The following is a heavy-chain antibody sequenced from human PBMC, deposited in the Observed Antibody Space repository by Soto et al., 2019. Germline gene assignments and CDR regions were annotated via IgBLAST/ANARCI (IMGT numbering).Heavy chain of an antibody. V-gene: IGHV3-7*01. CDR1: GFTFSSYW. CDR2: IKQDGSEK. D-gene: IGHD3-16*02. Sequence: EVQLVESGGGLVQPGGSLRLSCAASGFTFSSYWMSWVRQAPGKGLEWVANIKQDGSEKYYVDSVKGRFTISRDNAKNSLYLQMNSLRAEDTAVYYCARDHAETDYDYIWGSYRPPGRAFDIWGQGTMVTVSS. CDR3: ARDHAETDYDYIWGSYRPPGRAFDI. J-gene: IGHJ3*02.